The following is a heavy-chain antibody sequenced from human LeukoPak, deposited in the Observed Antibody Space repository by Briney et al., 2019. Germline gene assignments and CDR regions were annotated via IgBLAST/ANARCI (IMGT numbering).Heavy chain of an antibody. CDR3: AGEDSSGWRNYYYYYGMDV. CDR2: INTNTGNP. V-gene: IGHV7-4-1*02. J-gene: IGHJ6*02. D-gene: IGHD6-19*01. CDR1: GYTFTSYA. Sequence: ASVKVSCKASGYTFTSYAMNWVRQAPGQGLEWMGWINTNTGNPTYAQGLTGRFVFSLDTSVSTAYLQISSLKAEDTAVYYCAGEDSSGWRNYYYYYGMDVWGQGTTVTVSS.